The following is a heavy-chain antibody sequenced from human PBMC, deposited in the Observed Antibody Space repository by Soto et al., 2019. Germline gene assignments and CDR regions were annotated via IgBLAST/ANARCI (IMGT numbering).Heavy chain of an antibody. CDR2: TYYRSEWYN. CDR3: ARGSYGARTYYYYYYMDV. CDR1: GDSVSSNSAA. Sequence: SQTLSLTCAISGDSVSSNSAAWNWIRQSPSRGLEWLGRTYYRSEWYNDYAVSVKSRITINPDTSKNQFSLQLNSVTPEDTAVYYCARGSYGARTYYYYYYMDVWGKGTTVTVSS. V-gene: IGHV6-1*01. J-gene: IGHJ6*03. D-gene: IGHD1-26*01.